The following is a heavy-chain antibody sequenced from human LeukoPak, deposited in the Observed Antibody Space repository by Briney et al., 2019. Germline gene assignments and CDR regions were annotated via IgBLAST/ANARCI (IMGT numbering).Heavy chain of an antibody. V-gene: IGHV3-74*01. CDR3: ARDIVSGSGSLDY. CDR2: VKSDGSNP. Sequence: QPGGSLRLSCAASRFSFSNYWMHWVRQAPGKGLVWVSRVKSDGSNPSYADSVKGRFTISRDNAENMLYLQMNTQGAEDTAVYYCARDIVSGSGSLDYWGQGTLVTVSS. CDR1: RFSFSNYW. J-gene: IGHJ4*02. D-gene: IGHD3-10*01.